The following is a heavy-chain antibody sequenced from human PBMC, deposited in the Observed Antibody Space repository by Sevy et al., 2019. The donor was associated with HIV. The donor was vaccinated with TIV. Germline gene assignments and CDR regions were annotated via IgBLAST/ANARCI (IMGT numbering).Heavy chain of an antibody. CDR3: ATWDDNTSFYS. D-gene: IGHD3-22*01. Sequence: SETLSLTCTVSGGSITSYYWSWIRQPAGKGLEYIGRIYISGSTNYNPSLRSRVTMSIDTSKNQFSLELSSVTAADTAIYYCATWDDNTSFYSWGQGTLVTVSS. J-gene: IGHJ4*02. CDR1: GGSITSYY. CDR2: IYISGST. V-gene: IGHV4-4*07.